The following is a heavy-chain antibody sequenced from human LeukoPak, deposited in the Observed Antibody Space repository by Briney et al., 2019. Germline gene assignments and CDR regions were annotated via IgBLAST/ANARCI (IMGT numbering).Heavy chain of an antibody. J-gene: IGHJ3*01. CDR2: ITSDSSSI. V-gene: IGHV3-48*02. D-gene: IGHD6-19*01. CDR1: GFGFSFYS. Sequence: GGSLRLSCVASGFGFSFYSMNWVRRAPGKGLERLSYITSDSSSIYDADSVKGRFTISRDNGKNSLYLQMNSLRDEDTAVYYCARDTSGWYNDAFDLWGQGTRVIVSS. CDR3: ARDTSGWYNDAFDL.